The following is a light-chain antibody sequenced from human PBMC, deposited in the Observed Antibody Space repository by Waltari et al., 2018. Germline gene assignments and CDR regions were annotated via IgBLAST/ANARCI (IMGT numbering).Light chain of an antibody. V-gene: IGLV3-10*01. Sequence: SYELTQPPSVSVSPGQTASIPCSGHPLSTKYPFWDHQRSGQAPVLVIFAYSKRPSGIPERIAGSSSGTMATLTLSGAQLEDEGDYYCLSPDSSGTYVVFGGGTKLTVL. J-gene: IGLJ2*01. CDR2: AYS. CDR3: LSPDSSGTYVV. CDR1: PLSTKY.